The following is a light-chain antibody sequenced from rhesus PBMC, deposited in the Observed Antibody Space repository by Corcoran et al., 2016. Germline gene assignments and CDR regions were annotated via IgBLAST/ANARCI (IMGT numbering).Light chain of an antibody. CDR1: QGISSW. CDR2: KAS. V-gene: IGKV1-21*01. J-gene: IGKJ1*01. Sequence: DIQMTQSPSSLPASVGDSVTITCRASQGISSWLAWYQQKPGKAPNLLSYKASSLQSGVPARLSGSGSGTEFSLTISSLQPEDFATYYCQQYSSAPPTFGQGTKVEIK. CDR3: QQYSSAPPT.